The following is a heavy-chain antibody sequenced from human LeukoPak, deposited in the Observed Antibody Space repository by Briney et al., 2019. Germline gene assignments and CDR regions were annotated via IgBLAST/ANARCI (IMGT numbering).Heavy chain of an antibody. D-gene: IGHD1-1*01. V-gene: IGHV1-24*01. Sequence: GASVKVSCKASGYTFTSYDINWVRQASGKGLEWMGGFGPEHGETLYAQRFQGRVTMTEDRSTDTAYMELSGLRSEDTAVYYCARERTEIVPTEVTTQFYSYYYGLDVWGQGTTVTVSS. CDR1: GYTFTSYD. CDR3: ARERTEIVPTEVTTQFYSYYYGLDV. J-gene: IGHJ6*02. CDR2: FGPEHGET.